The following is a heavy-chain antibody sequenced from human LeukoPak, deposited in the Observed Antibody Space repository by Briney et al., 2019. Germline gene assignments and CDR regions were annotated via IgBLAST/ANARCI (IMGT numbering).Heavy chain of an antibody. CDR3: VKDFCRGGNCPFPFFDS. D-gene: IGHD3-3*01. CDR1: GFTVSSNY. J-gene: IGHJ4*02. Sequence: PGGSLRLSCAASGFTVSSNYMTWVRQAPGKGLEWVSIIYSGESTYYADSVRGRFTISRDDSTNTLFLEMNNLRADDTGTYYCVKDFCRGGNCPFPFFDSWGQGTVVTVSS. CDR2: IYSGEST. V-gene: IGHV3-53*01.